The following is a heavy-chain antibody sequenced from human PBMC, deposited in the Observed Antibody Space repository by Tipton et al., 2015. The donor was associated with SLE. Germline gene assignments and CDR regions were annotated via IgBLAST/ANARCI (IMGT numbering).Heavy chain of an antibody. D-gene: IGHD3-22*01. CDR1: GGSFSDYY. J-gene: IGHJ4*02. Sequence: TLSLTCAVYGGSFSDYYWSWIRQPPGKGLEWIGEINHSGSTKYKPSLKSRVTISVDTSKKQFPLKLSSVTAADTAVYYCARLDDSSGFDYWGQGTLITVSS. CDR2: INHSGST. CDR3: ARLDDSSGFDY. V-gene: IGHV4-34*01.